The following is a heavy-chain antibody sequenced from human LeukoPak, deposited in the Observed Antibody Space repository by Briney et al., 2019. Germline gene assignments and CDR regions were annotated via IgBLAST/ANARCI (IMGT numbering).Heavy chain of an antibody. CDR3: ARENYDILTGYYYLDY. D-gene: IGHD3-9*01. Sequence: ASVKVSCKASGYTFTGYYIHWVRQAPGQGREWIGWINPNSGGTNYAQKFQGRVTMTRDTSIRTAYMELSRLRSDDTAVYYCARENYDILTGYYYLDYWGQGTLVTVSS. J-gene: IGHJ4*02. CDR1: GYTFTGYY. CDR2: INPNSGGT. V-gene: IGHV1-2*02.